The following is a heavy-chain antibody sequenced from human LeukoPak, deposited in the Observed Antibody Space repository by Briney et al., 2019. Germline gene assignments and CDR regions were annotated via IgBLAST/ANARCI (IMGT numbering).Heavy chain of an antibody. Sequence: GGSLRLSCGASGFIFHNAHMTWVRQAPGKGLEWVGRIMSNPAGGTTDYGAAVKGRFTISRGDSRNLLYLHLTDVRADDTAVYYCTTLAYDVHYWGRGTLVTVSS. CDR2: IMSNPAGGTT. D-gene: IGHD3-3*01. J-gene: IGHJ4*02. CDR3: TTLAYDVHY. CDR1: GFIFHNAH. V-gene: IGHV3-15*01.